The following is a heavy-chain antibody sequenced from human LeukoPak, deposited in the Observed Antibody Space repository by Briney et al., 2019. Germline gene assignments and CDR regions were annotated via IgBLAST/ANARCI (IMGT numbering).Heavy chain of an antibody. D-gene: IGHD4-11*01. V-gene: IGHV3-21*01. Sequence: GGSLRLSCAASGFTFSSCSMNWVRQAPGKGLEWVSSISTSSSYIYYVDSVKGRFTISRDNARNSLFLQMNSLRADDTAVYYCARGYSNYGYVFDMWGQGTMVTVSS. J-gene: IGHJ3*02. CDR2: ISTSSSYI. CDR1: GFTFSSCS. CDR3: ARGYSNYGYVFDM.